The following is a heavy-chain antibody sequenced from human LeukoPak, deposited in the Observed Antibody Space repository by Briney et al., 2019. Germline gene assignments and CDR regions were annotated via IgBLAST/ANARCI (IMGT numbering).Heavy chain of an antibody. V-gene: IGHV3-23*01. CDR2: ISGSGSMT. D-gene: IGHD3-22*01. J-gene: IGHJ3*02. CDR3: AKTGDYFDSTDYYRPDAFDI. Sequence: GGSLRLSCAGSGITFRIYAMTWVRQAPGKGMEWVSAISGSGSMTYYADSVKGRFTISRDKSNNTLYLQMNSLRAEDTALYYCAKTGDYFDSTDYYRPDAFDIWGQGTMVTVSS. CDR1: GITFRIYA.